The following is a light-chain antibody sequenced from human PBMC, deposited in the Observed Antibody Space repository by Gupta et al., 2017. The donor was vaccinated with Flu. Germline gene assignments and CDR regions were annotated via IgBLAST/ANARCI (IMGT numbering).Light chain of an antibody. CDR3: QQYNSYSWT. CDR2: KAS. Sequence: VGDRVTITCRASQSISSWLAWYQQKPGKAPKLLIYKASSLESGVPSRFSGSGSGTEFTLTISSLQPDDFATYYCQQYNSYSWTFGQGTKVEIK. J-gene: IGKJ1*01. V-gene: IGKV1-5*03. CDR1: QSISSW.